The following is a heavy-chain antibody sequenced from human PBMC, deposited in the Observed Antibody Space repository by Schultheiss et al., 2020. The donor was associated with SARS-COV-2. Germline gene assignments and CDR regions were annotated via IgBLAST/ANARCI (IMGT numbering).Heavy chain of an antibody. CDR1: GFNFNRFG. CDR2: IWYDGSNK. V-gene: IGHV3-33*01. CDR3: ARGDSSSSNYFYYGMDV. D-gene: IGHD6-6*01. Sequence: GESLKISCAASGFNFNRFGTHWVRQAPGKGLEWVAAIWYDGSNKEYADSVRGRFTISRDLSKNTVYLEMNSLRVEDTAMYYCARGDSSSSNYFYYGMDVWGQGTTVTVSS. J-gene: IGHJ6*02.